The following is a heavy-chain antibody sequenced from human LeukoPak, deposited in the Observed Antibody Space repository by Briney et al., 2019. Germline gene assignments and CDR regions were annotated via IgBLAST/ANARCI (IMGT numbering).Heavy chain of an antibody. J-gene: IGHJ4*02. CDR1: GGSISTYY. CDR2: IHSSANT. CDR3: ARGGTVGNAWDY. V-gene: IGHV4-59*01. Sequence: SETLSLTCTVSGGSISTYYWSWLRQPPGEGLEWLGYIHSSANTNYNPSLKSRVTISVGTSKNQFSLKLSSVTAADTAVYYCARGGTVGNAWDYWGQGTLVTVSS. D-gene: IGHD4-23*01.